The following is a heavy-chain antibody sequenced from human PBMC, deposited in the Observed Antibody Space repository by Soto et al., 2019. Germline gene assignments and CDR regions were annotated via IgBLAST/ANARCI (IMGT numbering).Heavy chain of an antibody. Sequence: KPSETLSLTCTVSGGSISSGDYYWNWIRRPPGKGLEWIGNIYYSGSTYYNPSLKSRVSISVDTSKNQFSLKLSSVTAADTAVYYCAREHTFKDFPSDWFDPCGQGILVTVSS. CDR2: IYYSGST. CDR3: AREHTFKDFPSDWFDP. D-gene: IGHD3-3*01. V-gene: IGHV4-30-4*01. CDR1: GGSISSGDYY. J-gene: IGHJ5*02.